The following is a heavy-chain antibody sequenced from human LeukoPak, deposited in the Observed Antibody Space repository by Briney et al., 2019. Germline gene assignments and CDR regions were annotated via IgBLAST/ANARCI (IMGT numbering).Heavy chain of an antibody. D-gene: IGHD6-13*01. Sequence: PGGSLRLSCAASGFTFSSYAMHWVRQAPGKGLEWVAVISYDGSNKYYADSVKGRFTISRDNSKNTLYLQMNSLRAEDTAVYYCARFIAAAGEDYWGQGTLVTVSS. CDR3: ARFIAAAGEDY. J-gene: IGHJ4*02. V-gene: IGHV3-30*14. CDR1: GFTFSSYA. CDR2: ISYDGSNK.